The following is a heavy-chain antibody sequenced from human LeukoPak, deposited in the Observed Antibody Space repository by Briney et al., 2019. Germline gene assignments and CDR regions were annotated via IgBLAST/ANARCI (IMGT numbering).Heavy chain of an antibody. CDR3: ARNHIVVVTASLDP. J-gene: IGHJ5*02. CDR1: GGTFTSYA. D-gene: IGHD2-21*02. CDR2: IIPIFGTA. Sequence: SVKVSCKASGGTFTSYAISWVRQAPGQGLEWMGGIIPIFGTANYTQKFQGRVTITADESTSTAYTELSSLRSDDTAVYYCARNHIVVVTASLDPWGQGTLVTVSS. V-gene: IGHV1-69*13.